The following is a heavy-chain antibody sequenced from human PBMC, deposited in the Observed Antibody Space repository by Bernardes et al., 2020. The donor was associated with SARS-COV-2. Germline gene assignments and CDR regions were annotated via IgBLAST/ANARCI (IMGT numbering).Heavy chain of an antibody. CDR2: ISWNSGSI. J-gene: IGHJ4*02. Sequence: GGSLRLSCAASGFTFDDYAMHWVRQAPGKGLEWVSGISWNSGSIGYADSVKGRFTISRDNAKNSLYLQMNSLRAEDTALYYCAKLGLEQQLVLDYWGQGTLVTVSS. CDR1: GFTFDDYA. D-gene: IGHD6-13*01. V-gene: IGHV3-9*01. CDR3: AKLGLEQQLVLDY.